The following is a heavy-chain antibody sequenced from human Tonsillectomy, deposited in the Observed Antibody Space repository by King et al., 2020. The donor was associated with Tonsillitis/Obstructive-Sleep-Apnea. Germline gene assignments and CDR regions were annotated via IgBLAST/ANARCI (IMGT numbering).Heavy chain of an antibody. V-gene: IGHV4-34*01. D-gene: IGHD6-13*01. CDR3: ARLGTYSSSWYRPYYFDY. Sequence: VQLQQWGAGLLKPSETLSLTCAVYGGSFSGYYWSWIRQPPGKGLEWIGEINHSGSTNYNPSLKSRVTISVDTSKNQFSLKLSSVTAADTAVYYCARLGTYSSSWYRPYYFDYWGQGTLVTVSS. CDR2: INHSGST. J-gene: IGHJ4*02. CDR1: GGSFSGYY.